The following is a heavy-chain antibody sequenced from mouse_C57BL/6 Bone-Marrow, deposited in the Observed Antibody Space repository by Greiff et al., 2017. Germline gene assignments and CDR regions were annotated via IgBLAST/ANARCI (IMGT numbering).Heavy chain of an antibody. V-gene: IGHV7-1*01. CDR2: SRNKANDYTT. Sequence: EVKLVESGGGLVQSGRSLRLSCATSGFTFSDFYMEWVRQAPGKGLEWLAASRNKANDYTTEYSASVKGRFIVSRETSKSILYRQMNALRAEDTAIDYCARDEAGFYAMDYWGQGTSVTVSS. D-gene: IGHD2-2*01. CDR3: ARDEAGFYAMDY. J-gene: IGHJ4*01. CDR1: GFTFSDFY.